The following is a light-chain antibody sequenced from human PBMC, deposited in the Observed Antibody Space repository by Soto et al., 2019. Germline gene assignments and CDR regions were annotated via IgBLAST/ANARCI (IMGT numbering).Light chain of an antibody. CDR3: QQYSASPIS. CDR1: QSVSSTY. J-gene: IGKJ5*01. CDR2: GGS. V-gene: IGKV3-20*01. Sequence: EAVLTQSPGTLSLSPGERATLSCRASQSVSSTYLTWYQQRPGQAPRLVIYGGSRRATGIPDRFSGSGSGTDFTLTISRLEPEDFAVYYCQQYSASPISFGQGTRLEI.